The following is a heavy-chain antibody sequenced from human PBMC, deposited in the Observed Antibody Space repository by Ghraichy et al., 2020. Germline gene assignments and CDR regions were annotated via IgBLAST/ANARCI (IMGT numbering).Heavy chain of an antibody. J-gene: IGHJ2*01. CDR1: GFSLSTSGMC. D-gene: IGHD5-24*01. CDR2: IDWDDDK. CDR3: ARIPRRDGYKPPGDWYFDL. Sequence: SGPTLVKPTQTLTLTCTFSGFSLSTSGMCVSWIRQPPGKALEWLARIDWDDDKYYSTSLKTRLTISKDTSKNQVVLTMTNMDPVDTATYYCARIPRRDGYKPPGDWYFDLWGRGTLVTVYS. V-gene: IGHV2-70*11.